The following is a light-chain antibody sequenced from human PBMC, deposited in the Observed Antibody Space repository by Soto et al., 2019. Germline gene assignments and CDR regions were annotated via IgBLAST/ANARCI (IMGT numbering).Light chain of an antibody. J-gene: IGLJ2*01. CDR1: KLGDKY. CDR3: QAWDSSTAWV. Sequence: SYELTQPPSVSVSPGQTASISCSGDKLGDKYVCWYQQKPGQSPVLLIYQDIKRPSGIPERFSGSNSGNTATLTISGTQAMDEADYYCQAWDSSTAWVFAGGTKVTVL. V-gene: IGLV3-1*01. CDR2: QDI.